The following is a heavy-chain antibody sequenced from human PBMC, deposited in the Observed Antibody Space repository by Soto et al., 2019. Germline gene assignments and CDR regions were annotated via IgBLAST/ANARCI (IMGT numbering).Heavy chain of an antibody. CDR2: MYNTGST. V-gene: IGHV4-59*01. CDR1: GGSISGYY. Sequence: SETLSLTCTVSGGSISGYYWSWIRQPPGKGLEWIGYMYNTGSTVYNPSFKSRVTISVDTSKNQFSLKLNSVTAADTAVYYCARDVCGYCGTNCYGLDVWGQGTTVTVSS. J-gene: IGHJ6*02. CDR3: ARDVCGYCGTNCYGLDV. D-gene: IGHD2-21*02.